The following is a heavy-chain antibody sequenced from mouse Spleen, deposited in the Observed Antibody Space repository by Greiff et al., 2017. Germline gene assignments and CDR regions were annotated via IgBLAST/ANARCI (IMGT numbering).Heavy chain of an antibody. J-gene: IGHJ3*01. CDR1: GFTFSSFG. CDR3: ARRYYDGSSFAY. CDR2: ISSGSSTN. V-gene: IGHV5-17*02. Sequence: EVKLVESGGGLVQPGGSRNLSCAASGFTFSSFGMHWVRQSPEKGLEWVAYISSGSSTNYYADTVKGLFTISSDTPKNTLFLQMTRPRSKDTAMYYCARRYYDGSSFAYWGQGTLVTVSA. D-gene: IGHD1-1*01.